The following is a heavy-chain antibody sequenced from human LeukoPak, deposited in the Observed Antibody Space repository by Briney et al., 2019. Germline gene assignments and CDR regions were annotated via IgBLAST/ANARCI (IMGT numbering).Heavy chain of an antibody. D-gene: IGHD3-10*01. CDR1: GGTFSSYA. CDR2: IIPIFGTA. Sequence: GASVKVSCKASGGTFSSYAISWVRQAPGQGLEWMGRIIPIFGTANYAQKFQGRVTITTDESTSTAYMELSSQRSEDTAVYYCARSSAEGAFDIWGQGTMVTVSS. CDR3: ARSSAEGAFDI. J-gene: IGHJ3*02. V-gene: IGHV1-69*05.